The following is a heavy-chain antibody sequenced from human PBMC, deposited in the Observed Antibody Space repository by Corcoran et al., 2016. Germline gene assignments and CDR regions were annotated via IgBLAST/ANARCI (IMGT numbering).Heavy chain of an antibody. D-gene: IGHD5-18*01. J-gene: IGHJ6*02. CDR2: IYYSGST. Sequence: QLQLQESGPGLVKPSETLSLTCTVSGGSISSSSYYWGWIRQPPGKGLEWIGSIYYSGSTYYNPSLKSRVTISVDTSKNQFTLKLSSVTAADTAVYYCARPGYSYGYYGMDVWGQGTTVTVSS. CDR1: GGSISSSSYY. CDR3: ARPGYSYGYYGMDV. V-gene: IGHV4-39*01.